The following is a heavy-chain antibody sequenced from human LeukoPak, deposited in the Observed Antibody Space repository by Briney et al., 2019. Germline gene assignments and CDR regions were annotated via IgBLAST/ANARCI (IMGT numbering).Heavy chain of an antibody. CDR3: ARRSSTFGTGGYLDH. D-gene: IGHD1-1*01. J-gene: IGHJ4*02. Sequence: PGGSLRLSCAASGFTFSSYWMSWVRQAPGKGLEWVANIKQDGSEKYYVDSVKGRFTISRDNAKNSLYLQMNSLRAEDTAVYYCARRSSTFGTGGYLDHWGQGTLVTVSS. CDR2: IKQDGSEK. CDR1: GFTFSSYW. V-gene: IGHV3-7*01.